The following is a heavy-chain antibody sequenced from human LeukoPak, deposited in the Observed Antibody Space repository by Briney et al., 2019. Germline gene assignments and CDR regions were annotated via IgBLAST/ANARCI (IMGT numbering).Heavy chain of an antibody. CDR3: AKGSREWELLDSFDI. CDR2: ISGSGGRT. D-gene: IGHD1-26*01. V-gene: IGHV3-23*01. CDR1: GFTLSSYG. J-gene: IGHJ3*02. Sequence: GGSQRLSCAASGFTLSSYGMSWVRQAPGKGLEWVSGISGSGGRTDYADSVKGRFIICRDNAKNTLFLQMNSLRAEDTAVYYCAKGSREWELLDSFDIWGQGTMVTVSS.